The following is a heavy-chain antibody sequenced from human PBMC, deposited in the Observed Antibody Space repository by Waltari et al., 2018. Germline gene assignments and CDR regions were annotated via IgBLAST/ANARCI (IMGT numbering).Heavy chain of an antibody. CDR1: GFTFSGST. V-gene: IGHV3-73*01. CDR2: IRSKPNNYAT. J-gene: IGHJ4*02. Sequence: EVQVVESGVGLVQPGGSLKLSCSTSGFTFSGSTIHWVRQTSGKGLEWIGRIRSKPNNYATRYTASVEGRFTISRDDSENTAYLQMSSLMTEDTAVYYCTGGAVTGTDFWGQGTLVTVSS. D-gene: IGHD6-13*01. CDR3: TGGAVTGTDF.